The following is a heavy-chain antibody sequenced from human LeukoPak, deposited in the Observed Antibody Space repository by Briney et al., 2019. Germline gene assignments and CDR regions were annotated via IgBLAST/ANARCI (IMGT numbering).Heavy chain of an antibody. D-gene: IGHD5-12*01. Sequence: GRSLRLSCAASGFTFDDYAMHWVRQAPGKGLEWVSGLSWNTGRIGYADSVKGRFTISRDNAKNSLYLQMDSLRAEDTAFYYCAKDMGDIVATRVVPGNAFDVWGQGTMVTVSS. CDR2: LSWNTGRI. J-gene: IGHJ3*01. V-gene: IGHV3-9*01. CDR3: AKDMGDIVATRVVPGNAFDV. CDR1: GFTFDDYA.